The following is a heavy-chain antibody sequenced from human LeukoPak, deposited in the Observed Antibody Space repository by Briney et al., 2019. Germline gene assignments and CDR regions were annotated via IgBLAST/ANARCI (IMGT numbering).Heavy chain of an antibody. Sequence: PSDPLSFTCTVSGASFSSSTYYWGWIRQPPGTGLERLGGIYYSERTYYTPSNRSRIIMSVDTSKHQFSLKPSSVPAADTAVYYSARHAGGISANGTRPFDSWGQGTLVTVSS. V-gene: IGHV4-39*01. D-gene: IGHD6-13*01. CDR3: ARHAGGISANGTRPFDS. J-gene: IGHJ4*02. CDR2: IYYSERT. CDR1: GASFSSSTYY.